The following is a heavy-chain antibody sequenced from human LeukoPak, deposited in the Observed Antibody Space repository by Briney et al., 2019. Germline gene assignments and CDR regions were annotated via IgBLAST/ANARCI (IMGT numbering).Heavy chain of an antibody. CDR2: INSDGRST. CDR1: GFTLSNYW. Sequence: PGGSLRLSCAASGFTLSNYWMHWIRQAPGKGLVWVSRINSDGRSTSYADSVKGRFTISRDNAKNTLYLQMNSLRAEDTAVYFCARGTSTTFDYWGHGTLVTVSS. J-gene: IGHJ4*01. D-gene: IGHD2/OR15-2a*01. V-gene: IGHV3-74*01. CDR3: ARGTSTTFDY.